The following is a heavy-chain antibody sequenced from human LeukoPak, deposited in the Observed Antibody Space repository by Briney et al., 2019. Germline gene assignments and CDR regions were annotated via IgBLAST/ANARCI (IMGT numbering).Heavy chain of an antibody. J-gene: IGHJ6*02. Sequence: SETLSLTCSVSGYSFSSGYYWGWIRQPPGKGLEWIGIIYHSGSTLYNPSLRSRITISLDTSKNHFSLKLSSVTAADTAVYYCARVGGIVVVPAANYGMNVWGQGTTVTVSS. CDR2: IYHSGST. V-gene: IGHV4-38-2*02. CDR3: ARVGGIVVVPAANYGMNV. D-gene: IGHD2-2*01. CDR1: GYSFSSGYY.